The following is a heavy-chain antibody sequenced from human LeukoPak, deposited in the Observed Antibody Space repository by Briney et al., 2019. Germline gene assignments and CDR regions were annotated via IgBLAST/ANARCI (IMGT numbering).Heavy chain of an antibody. Sequence: SETLSLTCTVSGYSLSSGYYWGWIRQPPGKGLEWIGSIFHSGTTYYTPSLKSRVTISVDTSKNQFSLRLSSVTAADTAVYYCARSKVESYYDFWSGHSVRYFDYWGQGTLVTVS. J-gene: IGHJ4*02. CDR1: GYSLSSGYY. CDR2: IFHSGTT. V-gene: IGHV4-38-2*02. D-gene: IGHD3-3*01. CDR3: ARSKVESYYDFWSGHSVRYFDY.